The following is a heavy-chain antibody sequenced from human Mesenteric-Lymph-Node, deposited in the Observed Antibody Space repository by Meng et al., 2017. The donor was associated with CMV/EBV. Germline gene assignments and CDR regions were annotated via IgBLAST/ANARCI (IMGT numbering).Heavy chain of an antibody. V-gene: IGHV5-51*01. J-gene: IGHJ4*02. CDR3: ARHFRGTYTGGYFFDY. CDR2: IYPGDSDT. CDR1: GYSFTSYC. D-gene: IGHD1-1*01. Sequence: KVSCKGSGYSFTSYCIGWVRQVPGKGLEWMGIIYPGDSDTRYSPSFQGQVTISADKSISTAYLQWTSLKASDTAMYYCARHFRGTYTGGYFFDYWGQGTLVTVSS.